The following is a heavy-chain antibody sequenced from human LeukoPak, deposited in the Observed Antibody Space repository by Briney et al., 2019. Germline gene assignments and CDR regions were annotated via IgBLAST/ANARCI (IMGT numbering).Heavy chain of an antibody. J-gene: IGHJ6*02. Sequence: GGSLRLSCAASGFTFSSYWMHWVRQAPGKGLVWVSRINTDGSSTSYADSVKGRFTISRDNAKNTLYLQMNSLRAEDTAVYYCAREASSYGSGGYSIWAKGYYYYGMDVWGQGTTVTVSS. D-gene: IGHD3-10*01. CDR1: GFTFSSYW. CDR3: AREASSYGSGGYSIWAKGYYYYGMDV. CDR2: INTDGSST. V-gene: IGHV3-74*01.